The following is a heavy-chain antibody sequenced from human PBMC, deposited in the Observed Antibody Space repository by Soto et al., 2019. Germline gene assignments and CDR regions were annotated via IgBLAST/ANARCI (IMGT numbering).Heavy chain of an antibody. Sequence: QITLKESGPTLVKPTQTLTLTCTFSGFSLTASGEGVAWIRQPPGKALEWLALIFWNGDKFYSSSLKSRLTITKDTSKNHVVLTMTNMDPVDAAPYYCARRVIGPAPPQIDYWGQGTLVTVSS. J-gene: IGHJ4*02. CDR1: GFSLTASGEG. CDR3: ARRVIGPAPPQIDY. CDR2: IFWNGDK. V-gene: IGHV2-5*01.